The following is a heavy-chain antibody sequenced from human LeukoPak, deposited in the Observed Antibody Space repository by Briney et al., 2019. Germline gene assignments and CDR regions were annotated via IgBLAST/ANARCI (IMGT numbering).Heavy chain of an antibody. J-gene: IGHJ4*02. CDR2: ISAYNGNA. V-gene: IGHV1-18*01. D-gene: IGHD3-10*01. Sequence: VASVKVSCKASGYTFTNYGITWVRQVPGQGLERLGWISAYNGNANYAQNLQDRVTLTSDTSTSTAYMELRSLRSDDTGIYYCARTPKRFGEFYQPGDSWGQGTLLTVSS. CDR1: GYTFTNYG. CDR3: ARTPKRFGEFYQPGDS.